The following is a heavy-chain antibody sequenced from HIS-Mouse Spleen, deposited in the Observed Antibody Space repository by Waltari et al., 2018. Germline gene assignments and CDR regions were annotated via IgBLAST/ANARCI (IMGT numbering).Heavy chain of an antibody. V-gene: IGHV4-38-2*02. CDR1: GYSISSGYY. Sequence: QVQLQESGPGLVKPSETLSLTCTVSGYSISSGYYWGWIRQPPGKGLAWIGSIYHSGSTSYNPSLKSRVTISVDTSKNQFSLKLSSVTAADTAVYYCARDSWAYAIEYFQHWGQGTLVTVSS. CDR3: ARDSWAYAIEYFQH. D-gene: IGHD2-8*01. CDR2: IYHSGST. J-gene: IGHJ1*01.